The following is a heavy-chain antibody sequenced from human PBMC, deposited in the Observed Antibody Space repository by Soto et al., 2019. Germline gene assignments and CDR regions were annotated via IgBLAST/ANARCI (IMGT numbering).Heavy chain of an antibody. Sequence: GGSLRLSCAASGFTFSSYAMSWVRQAPGKGLEWVSAISGSGGSTYYADSVKGRFTISRDNSKNTLYLQMNSLRAEDTAVYYCAKESNFRPGPLTGDRDYWGQGTLVTVSS. CDR1: GFTFSSYA. CDR3: AKESNFRPGPLTGDRDY. D-gene: IGHD7-27*01. V-gene: IGHV3-23*01. CDR2: ISGSGGST. J-gene: IGHJ4*02.